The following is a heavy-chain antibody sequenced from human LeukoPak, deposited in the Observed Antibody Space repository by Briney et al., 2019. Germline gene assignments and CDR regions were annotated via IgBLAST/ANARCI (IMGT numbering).Heavy chain of an antibody. Sequence: ASVKVSCKASGYTFTSYGISWVRQAPGQGLEWMGWISAYNGNTNYAQKLQGRVTMTTDTSTSTAYMELRSLRSDDTAAYYFARGVGYYYYYYMDVWGKGTTVTVSS. D-gene: IGHD1-26*01. CDR3: ARGVGYYYYYYMDV. CDR1: GYTFTSYG. V-gene: IGHV1-18*01. J-gene: IGHJ6*03. CDR2: ISAYNGNT.